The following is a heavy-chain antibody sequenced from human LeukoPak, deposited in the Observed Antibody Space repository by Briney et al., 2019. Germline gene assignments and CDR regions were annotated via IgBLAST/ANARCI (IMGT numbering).Heavy chain of an antibody. D-gene: IGHD5-12*01. CDR2: ISSSSSYI. V-gene: IGHV3-21*01. CDR1: GFTFSSYS. J-gene: IGHJ4*02. CDR3: ARDRYGRGYSGYGPVDY. Sequence: GGSLRLSCAASGFTFSSYSMNWVRQAPGKGLEWVSSISSSSSYIYYADSVKGRFTISRDNAKNSLYLQMNSLRAEDTAVYYCARDRYGRGYSGYGPVDYWGQGTLVTVSS.